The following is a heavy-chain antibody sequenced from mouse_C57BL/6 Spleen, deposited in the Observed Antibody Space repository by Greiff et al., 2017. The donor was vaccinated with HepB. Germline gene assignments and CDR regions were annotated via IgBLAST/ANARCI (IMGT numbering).Heavy chain of an antibody. CDR3: ARHEDGYDGIYAMDY. V-gene: IGHV1-62-2*01. CDR1: GYTFTEYT. Sequence: VQVVESGAELVKPGASVKLSCKASGYTFTEYTIHWVKQRSGQGLEWIGWFYPGSGSIKYNEKFKDKATLTADKSSSTVYMELSRLTSEDSAVYFCARHEDGYDGIYAMDYWGQGTSVTVSS. J-gene: IGHJ4*01. D-gene: IGHD2-3*01. CDR2: FYPGSGSI.